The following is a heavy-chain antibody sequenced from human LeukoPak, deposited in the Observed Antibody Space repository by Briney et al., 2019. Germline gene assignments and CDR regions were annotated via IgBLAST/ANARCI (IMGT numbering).Heavy chain of an antibody. CDR3: ARSIPRSYYYDSSGQNY. V-gene: IGHV4-34*01. Sequence: PSETLSLTCAVYGESFSGYYWSWIRQPPGKGLEWIGEINHSGSTNYNPSLKSRVTISVDTSKNQFSLKLSSVTAADTAVYYCARSIPRSYYYDSSGQNYWGQGTLVTVSS. J-gene: IGHJ4*02. CDR2: INHSGST. D-gene: IGHD3-22*01. CDR1: GESFSGYY.